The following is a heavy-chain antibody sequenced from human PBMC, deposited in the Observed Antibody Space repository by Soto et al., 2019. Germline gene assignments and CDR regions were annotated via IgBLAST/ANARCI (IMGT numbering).Heavy chain of an antibody. CDR2: RASDGINK. CDR3: SKQLSGPDDYYGMDV. J-gene: IGHJ6*02. CDR1: GFTFSSYG. D-gene: IGHD3-10*01. V-gene: IGHV3-30*18. Sequence: GGSLRLSCAAYGFTFSSYGLHWVSKAQGKGLEGLAVRASDGINKYHADSVKGRFTISHDNAKITLYLQMNSLSAVDTAVYYCSKQLSGPDDYYGMDVGGQGTTVTLAS.